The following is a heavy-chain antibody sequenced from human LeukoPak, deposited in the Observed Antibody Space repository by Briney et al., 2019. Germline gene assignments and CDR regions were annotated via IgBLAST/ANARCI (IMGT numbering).Heavy chain of an antibody. J-gene: IGHJ4*02. CDR1: GGTFSSYT. CDR2: ITPILGIA. V-gene: IGHV1-69*02. CDR3: ARGSDSSGWYHY. D-gene: IGHD6-19*01. Sequence: VASVKVSCKASGGTFSSYTISWVRQAPGQGIEWMGRITPILGIANYAQKFQGRVTITADKSTSTAYMELSSLRSEDTAVYYCARGSDSSGWYHYWGQGTLVTVSS.